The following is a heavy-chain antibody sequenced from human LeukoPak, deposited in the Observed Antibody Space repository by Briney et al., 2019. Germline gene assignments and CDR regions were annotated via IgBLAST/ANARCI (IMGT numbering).Heavy chain of an antibody. V-gene: IGHV3-48*01. CDR3: ARGFDY. Sequence: GGSLRLSCAASGFTFNSYAFNWVRQAPGKGLEWVSYISSSSNVIYYTDSVKGRFTISRDNARNLLSLQMNSLRAEDTAVYYCARGFDYWGQGTLVTVSS. CDR2: ISSSSNVI. CDR1: GFTFNSYA. J-gene: IGHJ4*02.